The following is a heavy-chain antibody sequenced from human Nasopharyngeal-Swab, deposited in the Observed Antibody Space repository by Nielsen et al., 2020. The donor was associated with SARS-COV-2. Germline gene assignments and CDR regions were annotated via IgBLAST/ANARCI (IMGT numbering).Heavy chain of an antibody. CDR3: ARARVVVPAASNWFDP. CDR1: GGSISSGGYY. D-gene: IGHD2-2*01. J-gene: IGHJ5*02. CDR2: IYYSGST. V-gene: IGHV4-31*02. Sequence: TLSLTWTVSGGSISSGGYYWSWIRQHPGKGLEWIGYIYYSGSTYYNPSLKSRVTISVDTSKNQFSLKLSSVTAADTAVYYCARARVVVPAASNWFDPWGQGTLVTVSS.